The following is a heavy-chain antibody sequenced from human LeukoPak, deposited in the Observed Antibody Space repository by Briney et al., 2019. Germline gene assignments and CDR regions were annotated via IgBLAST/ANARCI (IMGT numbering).Heavy chain of an antibody. CDR3: ARGGVTIPEYFFDY. V-gene: IGHV4-30-2*01. CDR1: GGSISSGRYY. D-gene: IGHD3-3*01. Sequence: KTSETLSLTCTVSGGSISSGRYYWSWIRQPPGKGLEWIGYVYQNGRTYYSPSLRSRVSMSIDRSKNQFSLRLNSVTAADSALYYCARGGVTIPEYFFDYWGQGTLLTVSS. CDR2: VYQNGRT. J-gene: IGHJ4*02.